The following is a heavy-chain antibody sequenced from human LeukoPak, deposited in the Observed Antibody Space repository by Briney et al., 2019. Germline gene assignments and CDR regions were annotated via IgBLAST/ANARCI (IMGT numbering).Heavy chain of an antibody. CDR2: IIPIFGTA. J-gene: IGHJ5*02. Sequence: SVKVSCKASGGTFSSYAISWVRQAPGLGLEWMGGIIPIFGTANYAQKFQGRVTITADESTSTAYMELSSLRSEDTAVYYCARDNMAYYDILTGYENWFDPWGQGTLVTVSS. CDR1: GGTFSSYA. CDR3: ARDNMAYYDILTGYENWFDP. D-gene: IGHD3-9*01. V-gene: IGHV1-69*13.